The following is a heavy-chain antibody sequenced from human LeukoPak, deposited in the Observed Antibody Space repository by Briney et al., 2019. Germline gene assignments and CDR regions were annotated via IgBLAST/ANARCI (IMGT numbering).Heavy chain of an antibody. Sequence: PGGSLRLSCAASGFTFSDYYMSWIRQAPGKGLEWVSYITNSVSTIYYADSVKGRFTISRDNAKNSLYLQMNSLRDEATAVYYCARGAYSKIDPWGHGTPVTVSS. CDR2: ITNSVSTI. V-gene: IGHV3-11*04. J-gene: IGHJ5*02. D-gene: IGHD4-11*01. CDR1: GFTFSDYY. CDR3: ARGAYSKIDP.